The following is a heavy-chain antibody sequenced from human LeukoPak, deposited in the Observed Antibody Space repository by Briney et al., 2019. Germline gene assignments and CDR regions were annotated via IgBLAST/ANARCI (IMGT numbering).Heavy chain of an antibody. CDR1: GFTFSSYA. CDR3: ARDNDDILTGQFDY. V-gene: IGHV3-30*04. CDR2: IPYDGSNK. D-gene: IGHD3-9*01. Sequence: GGSLRLSCAASGFTFSSYAMHWVRQAPGKGLEWVAVIPYDGSNKYYADSVKGRFTISRDNSKNTLYLQMNSLRAEDTAVYYCARDNDDILTGQFDYWGQGTLVTVSS. J-gene: IGHJ4*02.